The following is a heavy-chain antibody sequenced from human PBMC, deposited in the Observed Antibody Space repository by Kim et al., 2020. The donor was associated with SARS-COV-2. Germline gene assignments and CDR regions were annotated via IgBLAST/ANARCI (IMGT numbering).Heavy chain of an antibody. CDR3: ARAPSLLWFGELLPYYYYGMDV. CDR2: MNPNSGNT. CDR1: FTSYD. Sequence: FTSYDINWVRQATGQGLEWMGWMNPNSGNTGYAQKFQGRVTMTRNTSISTAYMELSSLRSEDTAVYYCARAPSLLWFGELLPYYYYGMDV. D-gene: IGHD3-10*01. J-gene: IGHJ6*01. V-gene: IGHV1-8*01.